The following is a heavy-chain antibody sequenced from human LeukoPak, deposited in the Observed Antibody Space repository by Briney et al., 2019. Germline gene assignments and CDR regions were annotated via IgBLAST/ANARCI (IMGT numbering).Heavy chain of an antibody. J-gene: IGHJ4*02. CDR1: GLTFDDYA. CDR3: AKDIDPYYGSGNVDY. V-gene: IGHV3-9*01. D-gene: IGHD3-10*01. Sequence: PGGSLRLSCAASGLTFDDYAMHWVRQAPGKGLEWVSGISWNSGSIGYADSVKGRFTISRDNAKNSLYLQMNSLRAGDTALYYCAKDIDPYYGSGNVDYWGQGTLVTVSS. CDR2: ISWNSGSI.